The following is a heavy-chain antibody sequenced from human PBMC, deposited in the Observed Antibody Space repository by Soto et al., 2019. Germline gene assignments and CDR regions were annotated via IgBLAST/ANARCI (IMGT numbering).Heavy chain of an antibody. CDR2: LSSDGGNK. J-gene: IGHJ4*02. CDR1: GFTFSHYG. CDR3: AKRGYSGYDLDS. V-gene: IGHV3-30*18. Sequence: QMQLVESGGGVVQPGRALRLSCVASGFTFSHYGMHWVRQSPGKGLEWVATLSSDGGNKYHADSVKGRFTISRDNSKNALDLQRNSLRVEDTALYYCAKRGYSGYDLDSWGQGTLVTVSS. D-gene: IGHD5-12*01.